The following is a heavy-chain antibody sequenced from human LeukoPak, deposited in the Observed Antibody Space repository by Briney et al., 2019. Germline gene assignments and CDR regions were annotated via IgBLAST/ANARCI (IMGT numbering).Heavy chain of an antibody. V-gene: IGHV4-34*01. CDR1: GGSFSGYY. CDR3: ARDHAYYDFWSYYYYYMDV. D-gene: IGHD3-3*01. CDR2: INHSGST. Sequence: PSETLSLTCAVYGGSFSGYYWSWIRQPPGKGLEWIGEINHSGSTYYNPSLKSRVTISVDTSKNQFSLKLSSVTAADTAVYYCARDHAYYDFWSYYYYYMDVWGKGTTVTVSS. J-gene: IGHJ6*03.